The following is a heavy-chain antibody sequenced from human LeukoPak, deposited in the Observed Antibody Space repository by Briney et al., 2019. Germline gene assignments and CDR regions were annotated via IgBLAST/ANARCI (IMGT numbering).Heavy chain of an antibody. D-gene: IGHD3-16*01. CDR1: GFTLSSCA. CDR2: IRDDGT. J-gene: IGHJ4*02. Sequence: GGSLRLSCAASGFTLSSCAMSWVRQAPGRGLEWVSAIRDDGTWYADSVNGRFTISRDNSKNTLYLQLNSLRAEDTAVYYCAKTPWGSPLDYWGQGTLVTVSS. V-gene: IGHV3-23*01. CDR3: AKTPWGSPLDY.